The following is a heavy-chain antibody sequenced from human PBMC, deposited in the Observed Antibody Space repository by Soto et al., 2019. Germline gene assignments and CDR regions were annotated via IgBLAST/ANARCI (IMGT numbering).Heavy chain of an antibody. CDR1: GFTFSSYS. CDR2: ISSSSSTI. Sequence: EVQLVESGGGLVQPGGSLRLSCAASGFTFSSYSMNWVRQAPGKGLEWVSYISSSSSTIYYADSVKGRFTISRDNAKNSLYMQMNSLRDEDTAVYYCAREQWLGTYYFDYWGQGTLVTVSS. V-gene: IGHV3-48*02. J-gene: IGHJ4*02. D-gene: IGHD6-19*01. CDR3: AREQWLGTYYFDY.